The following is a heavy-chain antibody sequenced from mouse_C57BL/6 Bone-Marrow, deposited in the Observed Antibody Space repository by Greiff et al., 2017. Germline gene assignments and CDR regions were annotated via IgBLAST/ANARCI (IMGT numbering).Heavy chain of an antibody. Sequence: EVQLQQSGPELVKPGASVKISCKASGYSFTGYYMHWVKQSHGNILDWIGYIYPYNGVSSYNQKFKGKATLTVDKSSSTAYMELRSLTSEDSAVYYGARGDYGRCDYYAMDYWGQGTSVTVSS. D-gene: IGHD2-4*01. CDR1: GYSFTGYY. CDR2: IYPYNGVS. V-gene: IGHV1-31*01. J-gene: IGHJ4*01. CDR3: ARGDYGRCDYYAMDY.